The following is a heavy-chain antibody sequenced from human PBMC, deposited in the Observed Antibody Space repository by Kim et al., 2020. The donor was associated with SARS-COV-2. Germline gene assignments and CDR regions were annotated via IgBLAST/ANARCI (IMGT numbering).Heavy chain of an antibody. V-gene: IGHV1-24*01. D-gene: IGHD1-26*01. Sequence: ASVKVSCKVSGYTLTELSMHWVRQAPGKGLEWMGGFDPEDGETIYAQKFQGRVTMTEDTSTDTAYMELSSLRSEDTAVNYCATGVGMGVPSWFDPWGQGTLVTVSS. CDR1: GYTLTELS. J-gene: IGHJ5*02. CDR3: ATGVGMGVPSWFDP. CDR2: FDPEDGET.